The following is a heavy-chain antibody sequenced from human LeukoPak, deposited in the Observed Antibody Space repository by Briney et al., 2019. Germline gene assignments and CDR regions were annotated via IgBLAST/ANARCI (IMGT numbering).Heavy chain of an antibody. J-gene: IGHJ3*02. V-gene: IGHV1-2*02. CDR3: ASGREYYGSGSHDDAFDI. Sequence: ASVKVSCKASGYTFTGYYMHWVRQAPGQGLEWMGWINPNSGGTNYAQKFQGRVTMTRDTSINTAYMELSRLRSDDTAVYYCASGREYYGSGSHDDAFDIWGQGTMVTVSS. CDR2: INPNSGGT. CDR1: GYTFTGYY. D-gene: IGHD3-10*01.